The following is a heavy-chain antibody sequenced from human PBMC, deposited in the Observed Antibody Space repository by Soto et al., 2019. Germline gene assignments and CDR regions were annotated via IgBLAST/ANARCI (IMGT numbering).Heavy chain of an antibody. D-gene: IGHD6-13*01. CDR1: GYTFTSYD. CDR3: AWYSSSWGENYYYYGMDV. CDR2: MNPNSGNT. Sequence: ASVKVSCKASGYTFTSYDINCVRQATGQGLEWMGWMNPNSGNTGYAQKFQGRVTMTRNTSISTAYMELSSLRSEDTAVYYCAWYSSSWGENYYYYGMDVWGQGTTVTVSS. J-gene: IGHJ6*02. V-gene: IGHV1-8*01.